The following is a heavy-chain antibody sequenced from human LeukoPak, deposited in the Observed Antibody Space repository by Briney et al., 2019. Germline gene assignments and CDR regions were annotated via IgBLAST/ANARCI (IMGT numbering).Heavy chain of an antibody. D-gene: IGHD5-18*01. V-gene: IGHV1-2*02. Sequence: ASVKVCCKASGYTFTGYYMHWVRQAPGQGLEWIGWINPNSGGTNYAQKFQGRVTITADESTSTAYMELSSLRSEDTAVYYCARESVDTATGGLNYWGQGTLVTVSS. CDR3: ARESVDTATGGLNY. CDR1: GYTFTGYY. J-gene: IGHJ4*02. CDR2: INPNSGGT.